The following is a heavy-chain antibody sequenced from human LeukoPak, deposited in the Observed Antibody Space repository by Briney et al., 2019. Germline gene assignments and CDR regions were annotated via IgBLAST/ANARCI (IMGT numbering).Heavy chain of an antibody. Sequence: SETLSLTCAVYGGSFSGYYWSWIRQPPGKGLEWIGEINHSGSTNYNPSLKSRVTISVDTSKNQFSLKLSSVTAADTAVYYCARATWIQLWLIDYWGRGTLVTVSS. V-gene: IGHV4-34*01. CDR3: ARATWIQLWLIDY. J-gene: IGHJ4*02. CDR1: GGSFSGYY. CDR2: INHSGST. D-gene: IGHD5-18*01.